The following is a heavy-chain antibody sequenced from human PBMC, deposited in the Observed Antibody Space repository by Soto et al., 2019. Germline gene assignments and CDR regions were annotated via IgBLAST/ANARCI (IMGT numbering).Heavy chain of an antibody. CDR2: ISVGSGSI. D-gene: IGHD1-26*01. J-gene: IGHJ3*02. CDR1: GFTFSSYA. Sequence: EAHLVESGGGLVQPGRSRRLSCAASGFTFSSYAFNWVRQAPGKGLEWISYISVGSGSIFYADSVKGRFTISRDDAQHSLYLQMNTLRAEDTAIYFCVRDDKWAFDIWGQGTTVIVSS. CDR3: VRDDKWAFDI. V-gene: IGHV3-48*01.